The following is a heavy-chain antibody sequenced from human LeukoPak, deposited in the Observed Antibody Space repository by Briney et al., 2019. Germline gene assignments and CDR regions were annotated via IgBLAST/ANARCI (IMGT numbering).Heavy chain of an antibody. Sequence: SETLPLTCTVSGGSISSYYWSWIRQPPGKGLEWIGYIYYSGSTNYNPPLKSRVTISVDTSKNQFSLKLSSVTAADTAVYYCARVGYSYGNAPWGQGTLVTVSS. CDR3: ARVGYSYGNAP. V-gene: IGHV4-59*01. D-gene: IGHD5-18*01. CDR1: GGSISSYY. CDR2: IYYSGST. J-gene: IGHJ5*02.